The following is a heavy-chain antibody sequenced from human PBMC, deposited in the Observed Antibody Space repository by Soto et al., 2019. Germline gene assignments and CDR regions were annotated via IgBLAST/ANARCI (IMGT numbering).Heavy chain of an antibody. Sequence: ASVKVSCKASGYTFTSYYMHWVRQAPGQRLEWMGWINAGNGNTKYSQKFQGRVTITRDTSASTAYMELSSLRSEDTAVYYCARDVAYYYMDVWGKGTTVTVSS. CDR3: ARDVAYYYMDV. V-gene: IGHV1-3*01. CDR2: INAGNGNT. CDR1: GYTFTSYY. J-gene: IGHJ6*03.